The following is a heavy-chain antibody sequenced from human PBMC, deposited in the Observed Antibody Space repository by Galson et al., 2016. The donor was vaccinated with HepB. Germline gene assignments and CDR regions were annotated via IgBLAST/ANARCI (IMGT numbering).Heavy chain of an antibody. J-gene: IGHJ4*02. Sequence: SLRLSCAASGFTFDDHAMHWVRQAPGKGLEWVSGISWKSGSIGYADSVKGRFTISRDNAKNSLYLQMNRLRAEDTGVYYCAKEPLRSTTWYYFANWGQGTLVTVSS. CDR2: ISWKSGSI. CDR1: GFTFDDHA. CDR3: AKEPLRSTTWYYFAN. D-gene: IGHD2/OR15-2a*01. V-gene: IGHV3-9*01.